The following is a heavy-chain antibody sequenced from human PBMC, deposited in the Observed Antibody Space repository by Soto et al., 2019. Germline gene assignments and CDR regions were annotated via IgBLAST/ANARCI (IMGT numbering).Heavy chain of an antibody. D-gene: IGHD3-9*01. CDR1: GYTFGHFY. Sequence: QVQLVQSGAEVKKPGDSVKVSCKASGYTFGHFYITWVRQAPGQGLEWMGAISPHNRITNYAEKFRGRVTMTTDTSTTTAYMELRSLRSDDTAVYYCARDEGGYDILTGYYKAHHFDQWGQGALVTVSS. J-gene: IGHJ4*02. CDR2: ISPHNRIT. CDR3: ARDEGGYDILTGYYKAHHFDQ. V-gene: IGHV1-18*01.